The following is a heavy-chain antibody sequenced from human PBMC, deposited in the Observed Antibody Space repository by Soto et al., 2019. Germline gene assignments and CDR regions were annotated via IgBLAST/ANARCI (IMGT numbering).Heavy chain of an antibody. J-gene: IGHJ4*02. V-gene: IGHV3-13*01. CDR1: GFTFSSYD. CDR2: IGVAGDT. Sequence: EVQLVESGGGLVQPGGSLRLSCAASGFTFSSYDMHWVRQVAGKGLEWVSAIGVAGDTYYPDSVKGRFTISRENAKNSLYLQMSSLRAEDTAVYYCASGGWGSCWYEGGSRIDYWGQGTLVTVSS. D-gene: IGHD6-13*01. CDR3: ASGGWGSCWYEGGSRIDY.